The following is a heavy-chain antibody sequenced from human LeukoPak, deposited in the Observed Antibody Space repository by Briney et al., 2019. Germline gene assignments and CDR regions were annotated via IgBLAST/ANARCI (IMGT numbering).Heavy chain of an antibody. J-gene: IGHJ4*02. V-gene: IGHV3-11*01. CDR2: ISSSGSTI. CDR1: GFTFSDRY. CDR3: AKLGSLLWFGELLVQRGYYFDY. Sequence: GSLRLSCAASGFTFSDRYMSWVRQTPGKGLEWVSYISSSGSTIYYADSVKGRFTISRDNAKNSLYLQMNSLRAEDTAVYYCAKLGSLLWFGELLVQRGYYFDYWGQGTLVTVSS. D-gene: IGHD3-10*01.